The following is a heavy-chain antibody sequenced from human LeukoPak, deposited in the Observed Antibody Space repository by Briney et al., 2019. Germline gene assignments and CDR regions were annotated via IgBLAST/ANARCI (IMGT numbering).Heavy chain of an antibody. V-gene: IGHV3-21*01. CDR2: ISSSSSYI. CDR1: GFTFGSYS. Sequence: GGSLRLSCAASGFTFGSYSMNWVRQAPGKGLEWVSSISSSSSYIYYADSVKGRFTISRDNAKNSLYLQMNSLRAEDTAVYYCARNGRNYYDRSGYYSALAYWGQGTLVTVSS. J-gene: IGHJ4*02. CDR3: ARNGRNYYDRSGYYSALAY. D-gene: IGHD3-22*01.